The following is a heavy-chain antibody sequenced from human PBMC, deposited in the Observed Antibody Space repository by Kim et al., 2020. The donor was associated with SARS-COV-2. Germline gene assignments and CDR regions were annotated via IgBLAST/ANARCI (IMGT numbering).Heavy chain of an antibody. CDR3: ARPLIRGVINWYFGL. Sequence: GGSLRLSCEASGFSFSNYGMHWVRQAPGKGLEWVALIYHDGSNQYHADSVKGRFTLSRDNSRNTLYLQMNSLRVEDTAVYYCARPLIRGVINWYFGLWGRGTLVTVSS. D-gene: IGHD3-10*01. J-gene: IGHJ2*01. V-gene: IGHV3-33*01. CDR1: GFSFSNYG. CDR2: IYHDGSNQ.